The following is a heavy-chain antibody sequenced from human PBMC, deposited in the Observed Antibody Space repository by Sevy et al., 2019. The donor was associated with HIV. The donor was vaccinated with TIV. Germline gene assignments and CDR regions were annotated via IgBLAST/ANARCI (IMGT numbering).Heavy chain of an antibody. D-gene: IGHD6-6*01. J-gene: IGHJ4*02. CDR2: IKQDGSEK. Sequence: GGSLRLSCAASGFTFSSYWMSWVRQAPGKGLEWVANIKQDGSEKYYVDSVKGRFTISRDNAKNSLYLQMNSLRAEDTAVYYCASWRAVYSSSSHRAGFDYWGQGTLVTVSS. V-gene: IGHV3-7*01. CDR3: ASWRAVYSSSSHRAGFDY. CDR1: GFTFSSYW.